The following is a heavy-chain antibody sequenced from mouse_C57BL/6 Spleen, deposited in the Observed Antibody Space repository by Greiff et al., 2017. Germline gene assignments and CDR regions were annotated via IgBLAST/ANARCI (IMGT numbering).Heavy chain of an antibody. CDR2: IDPSDSYT. J-gene: IGHJ4*01. V-gene: IGHV1-69*01. D-gene: IGHD2-12*01. CDR3: ARGEAYYKAMDY. CDR1: GYTFTSYW. Sequence: VQLQQPGAELVMPGASVKLSCKASGYTFTSYWMHWVKPRPGQGLEWIGEIDPSDSYTNYNQKFKGKSTLTVDKSSSTSYMQLSSLTSEDSAVYYCARGEAYYKAMDYWGQGTSVTVSS.